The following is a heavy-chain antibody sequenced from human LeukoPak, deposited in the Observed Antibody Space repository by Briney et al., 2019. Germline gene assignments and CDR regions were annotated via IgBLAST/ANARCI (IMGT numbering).Heavy chain of an antibody. Sequence: SETLSLTCTVSGGSISSYYWSWIRQPAGKGLEWIGRIYTSGSTNYNPSLKSRVTISVDTSKNQFSLKLSSVTAADTAVYYCARRGGGYCSSTSCPAHAFDIWGQGTMVTVSS. D-gene: IGHD2-2*01. J-gene: IGHJ3*02. CDR2: IYTSGST. CDR1: GGSISSYY. V-gene: IGHV4-4*07. CDR3: ARRGGGYCSSTSCPAHAFDI.